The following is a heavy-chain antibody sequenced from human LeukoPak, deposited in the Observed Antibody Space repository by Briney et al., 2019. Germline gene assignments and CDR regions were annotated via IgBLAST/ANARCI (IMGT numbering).Heavy chain of an antibody. CDR1: GYTFTGYY. Sequence: GASVKVSFKASGYTFTGYYMHWVRQAPGQGLEWMGWISGYDGETKYIEKVQGRVTMTTDTSTRTAYMDLRNLRSDDTAVYYCARDADGSGTMLDFWGQGTQVTVSS. CDR2: ISGYDGET. D-gene: IGHD3-10*01. V-gene: IGHV1-18*04. CDR3: ARDADGSGTMLDF. J-gene: IGHJ4*02.